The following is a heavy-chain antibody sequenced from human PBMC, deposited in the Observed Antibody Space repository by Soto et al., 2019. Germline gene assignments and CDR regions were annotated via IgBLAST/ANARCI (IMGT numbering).Heavy chain of an antibody. D-gene: IGHD6-13*01. CDR3: AKGTLVKPPGTRAFDV. V-gene: IGHV3-23*01. CDR2: LGVRST. CDR1: GFTFSNYA. J-gene: IGHJ3*01. Sequence: EVQLLESGGGLVQPGGSLRLSCAASGFTFSNYAMSWVRQAPGMGLEWVSTLGVRSTYYADSVKGRFTISRANSNNALYLQMNSLRVGDTAVYYCAKGTLVKPPGTRAFDVWGQGTMVIVSS.